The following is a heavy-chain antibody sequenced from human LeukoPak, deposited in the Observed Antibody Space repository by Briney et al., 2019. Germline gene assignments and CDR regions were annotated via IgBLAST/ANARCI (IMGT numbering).Heavy chain of an antibody. CDR3: AREIVHSGGDC. V-gene: IGHV1-2*02. CDR1: GYTFTDYS. Sequence: ASVKVSCKASGYTFTDYSIQWVRQAPGQGLEWMGWITPKNGDTSYTQNFEGRVTVTRDTSINTAHLELRRLTSDDTAVYFCAREIVHSGGDCWGQGTKVIVS. J-gene: IGHJ4*02. CDR2: ITPKNGDT. D-gene: IGHD1-26*01.